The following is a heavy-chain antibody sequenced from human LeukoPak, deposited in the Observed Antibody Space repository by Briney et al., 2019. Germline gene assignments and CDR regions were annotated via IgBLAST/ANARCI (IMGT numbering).Heavy chain of an antibody. CDR1: GSTFGDYG. CDR2: TSPGGSNK. V-gene: IGHV3-30*06. Sequence: GRSLRLSRAPAGSTFGDYGIHSVRLAPGKGLEWVGVTSPGGSNKFFADSVKARFTVSRDNSKNTLYLQMNSLRAEDAAGYYCARDNDPDYSSSPGWFDLWGQGTLVTVSS. CDR3: ARDNDPDYSSSPGWFDL. D-gene: IGHD3-22*01. J-gene: IGHJ5*02.